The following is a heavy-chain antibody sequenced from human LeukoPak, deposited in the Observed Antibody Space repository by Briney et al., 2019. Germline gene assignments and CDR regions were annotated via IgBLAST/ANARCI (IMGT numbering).Heavy chain of an antibody. D-gene: IGHD6-13*01. Sequence: SETLSLTCAVYGGSFSGYYWSWIPQPPGKGLEWIGEINHSGSTNYNPSLKSLVTISVDTSKNQFSLKLSSVTAADTAVYYCARGLYSSSWYATVSYFDYWGQGTLVTVSS. CDR2: INHSGST. CDR1: GGSFSGYY. CDR3: ARGLYSSSWYATVSYFDY. J-gene: IGHJ4*02. V-gene: IGHV4-34*01.